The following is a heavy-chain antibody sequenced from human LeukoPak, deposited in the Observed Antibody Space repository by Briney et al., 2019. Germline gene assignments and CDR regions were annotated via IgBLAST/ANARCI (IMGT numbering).Heavy chain of an antibody. CDR2: ISYDGSNK. V-gene: IGHV3-30*18. CDR3: AKLETTVTTGY. Sequence: GSLRLSCAASGFTFSSYGMHWVRQAPGKGLEWVAVISYDGSNKYYADSVKGRFTISRDNSKNTLYLQMNSLRAEDTAVYYCAKLETTVTTGYWGQGTLVTVSS. CDR1: GFTFSSYG. D-gene: IGHD4-17*01. J-gene: IGHJ4*02.